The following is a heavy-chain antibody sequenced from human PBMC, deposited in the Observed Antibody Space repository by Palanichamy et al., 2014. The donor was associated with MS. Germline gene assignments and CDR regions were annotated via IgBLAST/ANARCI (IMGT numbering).Heavy chain of an antibody. V-gene: IGHV3-74*01. CDR1: GFSLSTFR. CDR2: SVSDGRRT. D-gene: IGHD5-12*01. CDR3: ARDRGGAGHDWGFDS. J-gene: IGHJ4*02. Sequence: EVQLVESGGGLVQPGGSLRLSCVASGFSLSTFRMHWVRQVPGKGLLWVARSVSDGRRTNYADSVKGRFTMSRDNAKNTLYLQMNSLRVEDTAVYFCARDRGGAGHDWGFDSWGQGTLVTVSS.